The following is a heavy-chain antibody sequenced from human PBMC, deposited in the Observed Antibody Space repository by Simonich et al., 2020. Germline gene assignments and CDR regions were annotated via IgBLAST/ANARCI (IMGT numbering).Heavy chain of an antibody. CDR3: ARTYSGSYYYFDY. J-gene: IGHJ4*02. D-gene: IGHD1-26*01. Sequence: QVQLVQSGAEVKKPGASVKVSCKASGYTFTSYDINWVRQATGQGREWRGGMNPNSGNTGYAQKCQGRVTITRNTSISTAYMELSSLRSEDTAVYYCARTYSGSYYYFDYWGQGTLVTVSS. CDR2: MNPNSGNT. CDR1: GYTFTSYD. V-gene: IGHV1-8*03.